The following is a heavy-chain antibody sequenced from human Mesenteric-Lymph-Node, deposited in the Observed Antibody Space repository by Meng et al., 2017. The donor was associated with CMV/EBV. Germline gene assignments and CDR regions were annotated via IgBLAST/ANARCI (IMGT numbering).Heavy chain of an antibody. CDR3: AKDSRLGYCSTISCPNFDY. CDR1: TFDSYP. Sequence: TFDSYPINWVRQAPGKGLEWVSVISGSGGSTYYADSVKGRFTISRDNSKNTVYLQMNSLRAEDTALYFCAKDSRLGYCSTISCPNFDYWGQGTLVTVSS. J-gene: IGHJ4*02. D-gene: IGHD2-2*01. V-gene: IGHV3-23*01. CDR2: ISGSGGST.